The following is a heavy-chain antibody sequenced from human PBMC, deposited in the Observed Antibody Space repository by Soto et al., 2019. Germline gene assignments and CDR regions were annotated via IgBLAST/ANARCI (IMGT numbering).Heavy chain of an antibody. CDR2: ISYDGSNK. J-gene: IGHJ4*02. Sequence: GGSLRLSCAASGFTFSSYGMHWVRQAPGKGLEWVAVISYDGSNKYYADSVKGRFTISRDNSKNTLYLQMNSLRAEDTAVYYCAKTRGAVPGIAAAGPLDYWGQGTLVTVSS. CDR3: AKTRGAVPGIAAAGPLDY. CDR1: GFTFSSYG. D-gene: IGHD6-13*01. V-gene: IGHV3-30*18.